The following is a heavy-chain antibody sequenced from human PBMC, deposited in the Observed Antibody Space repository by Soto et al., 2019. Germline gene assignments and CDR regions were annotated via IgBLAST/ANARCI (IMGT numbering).Heavy chain of an antibody. CDR3: ARSYCGDDCALDY. Sequence: QVQLVESGGGVVQPGRSLRLSCAASGFTFSSYVMHWVRQAPGKGLEWVVVISKDGSNKHYADSVKGRFTISRDNSKNTLYLQMNSLRAEDTDVYYCARSYCGDDCALDYWGQGTLVTV. D-gene: IGHD2-21*02. V-gene: IGHV3-30-3*01. CDR2: ISKDGSNK. J-gene: IGHJ4*02. CDR1: GFTFSSYV.